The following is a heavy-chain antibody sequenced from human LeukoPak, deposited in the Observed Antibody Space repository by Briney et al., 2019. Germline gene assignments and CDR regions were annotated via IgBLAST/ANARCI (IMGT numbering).Heavy chain of an antibody. Sequence: GASVKVSCKASGYIFTSYGISWMRQAPGQGLEWMGWISPYNGNTNYAQKFQGRVTLTTDTSTSTAYMELRSLRSDDTAVYYCARGPHERSGYPDDWGQGTLVTVSS. J-gene: IGHJ4*02. CDR2: ISPYNGNT. CDR3: ARGPHERSGYPDD. CDR1: GYIFTSYG. D-gene: IGHD3-22*01. V-gene: IGHV1-18*01.